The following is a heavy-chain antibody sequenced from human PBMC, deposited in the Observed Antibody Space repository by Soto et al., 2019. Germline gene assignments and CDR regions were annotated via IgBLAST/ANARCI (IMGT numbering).Heavy chain of an antibody. Sequence: GGSLRLSCAASGFTFSSYAMSWVLQAPGKRLQSVSAISGSGGTTYYADSVQGLFTISRDNSKSTLYLQMNSLRAENTAAYYCAKLAYCGGDCYRYAMGVWGQGTTVTVSS. V-gene: IGHV3-23*01. CDR1: GFTFSSYA. CDR2: ISGSGGTT. CDR3: AKLAYCGGDCYRYAMGV. D-gene: IGHD2-21*02. J-gene: IGHJ6*02.